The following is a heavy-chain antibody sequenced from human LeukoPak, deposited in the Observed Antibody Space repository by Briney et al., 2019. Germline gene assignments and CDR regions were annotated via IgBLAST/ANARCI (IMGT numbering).Heavy chain of an antibody. Sequence: ASVKVSCKASGYTFTNYAIHWVRLAPGQRLEWMGWINAGNGNTKYSQKFQGRVTITRDTSASTAYMELSSLRSEDAAVYYCTRVGAAAGPYYFDYWGQGTLVTVSS. J-gene: IGHJ4*02. D-gene: IGHD6-13*01. V-gene: IGHV1-3*01. CDR3: TRVGAAAGPYYFDY. CDR1: GYTFTNYA. CDR2: INAGNGNT.